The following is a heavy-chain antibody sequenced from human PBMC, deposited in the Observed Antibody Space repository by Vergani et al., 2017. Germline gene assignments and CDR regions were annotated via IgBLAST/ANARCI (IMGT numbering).Heavy chain of an antibody. J-gene: IGHJ3*02. D-gene: IGHD1-14*01. CDR2: INSDGSST. CDR3: ARVTGPDAFDI. CDR1: GFTFSSYW. V-gene: IGHV3-74*02. Sequence: EVQLLESGGGLVQPEGSLRLSCAASGFTFSSYWMHWVRQAPGKGLVWVSRINSDGSSTSYADSVKGRFTISRDNAKNTLYLQMNSLRAEDTAVYYCARVTGPDAFDIWGQGTMVTVSS.